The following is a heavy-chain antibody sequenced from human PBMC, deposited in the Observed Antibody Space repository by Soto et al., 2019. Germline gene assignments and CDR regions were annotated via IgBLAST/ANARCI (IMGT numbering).Heavy chain of an antibody. CDR1: GGSISSSNW. Sequence: QVQLQESGPGLVKPSGTLSLTCAVSGGSISSSNWWSWVRQPPGKGLEWIGEIYHSGSTNYNPSLKRRVSISVDKSKTHYSLKLRSVTAADTAVYYCARDQGGYEGRAFDYWGQGTLVTVSS. CDR2: IYHSGST. D-gene: IGHD3-22*01. V-gene: IGHV4-4*02. CDR3: ARDQGGYEGRAFDY. J-gene: IGHJ4*02.